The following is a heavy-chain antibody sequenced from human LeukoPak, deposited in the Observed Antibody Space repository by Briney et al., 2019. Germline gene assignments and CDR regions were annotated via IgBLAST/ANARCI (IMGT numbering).Heavy chain of an antibody. CDR3: ATAAGTTRANDY. Sequence: GGSLRLSSAASGFTFSSYAMSWVRQAPGKGLEWVSAISGSGGSTYYADSVKGRFTISRDSSKNTLYLQMNSLRAEDTAVYYCATAAGTTRANDYWGQGTLVTVSS. V-gene: IGHV3-23*01. CDR1: GFTFSSYA. CDR2: ISGSGGST. D-gene: IGHD6-13*01. J-gene: IGHJ4*02.